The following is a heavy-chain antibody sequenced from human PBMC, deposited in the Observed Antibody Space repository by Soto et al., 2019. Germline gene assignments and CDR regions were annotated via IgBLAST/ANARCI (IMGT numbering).Heavy chain of an antibody. D-gene: IGHD3-3*01. V-gene: IGHV1-18*01. CDR1: GYTFTSYG. CDR3: ARVNDFWSCYYPNWFDP. CDR2: ISAYNGNT. Sequence: QVQLVQSGAEVKKPGASVKVSCKASGYTFTSYGISWVLQAPGQGLEWMGWISAYNGNTNYAQKLQGRVTMTTDTSTSTASMELRSLRSDDTAVYYCARVNDFWSCYYPNWFDPWGQGTLVTVSS. J-gene: IGHJ5*02.